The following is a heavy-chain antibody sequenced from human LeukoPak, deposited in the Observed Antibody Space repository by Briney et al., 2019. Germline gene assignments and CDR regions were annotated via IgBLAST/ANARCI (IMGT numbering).Heavy chain of an antibody. CDR1: GGTLSSYA. D-gene: IGHD3-10*01. V-gene: IGHV1-69*13. Sequence: EASVKVSCKASGGTLSSYAISWVRQAPGQGLEWMGGIIPIFGTANYAQKFQGRVTITADESTSTAYMELSSLRSEDTAVYYCAGDPYYYGSGSDYNSYFYYGMDVWGQGTTVTVSS. CDR2: IIPIFGTA. J-gene: IGHJ6*02. CDR3: AGDPYYYGSGSDYNSYFYYGMDV.